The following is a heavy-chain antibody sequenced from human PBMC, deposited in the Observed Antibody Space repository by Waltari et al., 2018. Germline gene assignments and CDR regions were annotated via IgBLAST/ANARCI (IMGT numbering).Heavy chain of an antibody. J-gene: IGHJ4*02. CDR2: IYYSGST. D-gene: IGHD3-22*01. V-gene: IGHV4-39*07. CDR1: GGSISSSSYY. CDR3: AREVGRAMIVVVPDYHFDY. Sequence: QLQLQESGPGLVKPSETLSLTCTVSGGSISSSSYYWGWIRQPPGKGLEWIGSIYYSGSTYYNPSRKSRVTISVATSKNQFSLKLSSVTAADTAVYYCAREVGRAMIVVVPDYHFDYWGQGTLVTVSS.